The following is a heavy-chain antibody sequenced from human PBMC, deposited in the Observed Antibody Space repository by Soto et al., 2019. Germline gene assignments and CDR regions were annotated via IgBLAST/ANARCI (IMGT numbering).Heavy chain of an antibody. J-gene: IGHJ4*02. CDR3: TTLTLKDHREWSPWSD. Sequence: ESGGGLVKPGGSLRLSCAGSGFTFSNVWMNWVRQAPGKGLEWVGRIKSETDVGTIHYAAPVKGRFTISRDDSNTTVYLQMHSLNTEATGTYYCTTLTLKDHREWSPWSDWGQGNRLTVSS. D-gene: IGHD3-3*01. CDR2: IKSETDVGTI. V-gene: IGHV3-15*07. CDR1: GFTFSNVW.